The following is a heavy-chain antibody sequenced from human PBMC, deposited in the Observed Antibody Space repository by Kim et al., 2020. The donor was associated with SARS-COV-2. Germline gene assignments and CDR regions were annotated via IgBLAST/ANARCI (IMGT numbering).Heavy chain of an antibody. D-gene: IGHD3-9*01. J-gene: IGHJ6*03. CDR3: AKEQIRYSRYYYYMDV. V-gene: IGHV3-9*01. CDR1: GFTFGDYA. Sequence: GGSLRLSCAASGFTFGDYAMHWVRQAPGKGLEWVSGISWNSGSIGYADSVKGRFPISRDNAKNSLYLQMNSLRAEDTALYYCAKEQIRYSRYYYYMDVWGKGTTVT. CDR2: ISWNSGSI.